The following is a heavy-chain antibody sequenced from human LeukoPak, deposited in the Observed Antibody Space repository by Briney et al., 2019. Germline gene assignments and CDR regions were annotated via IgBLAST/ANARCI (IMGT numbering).Heavy chain of an antibody. V-gene: IGHV1-2*06. D-gene: IGHD6-19*01. Sequence: ASVKVSCKASGYTYTGYYMHWVRQAPGQGLEWMGRINPNSGGTNYAQKFQGRVTMTRDTSISTAYMELSRLRSDDTAVYYCARGAWQWLVLRADAEFNYGGQGTLVTVSS. CDR2: INPNSGGT. CDR3: ARGAWQWLVLRADAEFNY. J-gene: IGHJ4*02. CDR1: GYTYTGYY.